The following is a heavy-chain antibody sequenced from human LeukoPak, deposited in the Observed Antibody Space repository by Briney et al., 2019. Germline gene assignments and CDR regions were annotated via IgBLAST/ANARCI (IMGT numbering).Heavy chain of an antibody. V-gene: IGHV3-23*01. J-gene: IGHJ4*02. CDR1: GFTFSSYA. D-gene: IGHD2-15*01. CDR2: ISGSGGST. Sequence: PGGSLRLSCAASGFTFSSYAMRWVRQAPGEGLEWVSSISGSGGSTYYADSVKGRFTISRDNAKNTLYLQMNSLRVEDTAVYYCARAIVEYSGGFDYWGQGTLVTVSS. CDR3: ARAIVEYSGGFDY.